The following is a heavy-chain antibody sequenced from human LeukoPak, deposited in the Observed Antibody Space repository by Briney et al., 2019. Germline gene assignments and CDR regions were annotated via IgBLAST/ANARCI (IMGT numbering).Heavy chain of an antibody. D-gene: IGHD1-26*01. CDR1: GYTFTSYG. CDR2: INAYNGNT. CDR3: ARGYSGSYYYYYGMDV. Sequence: ASVKVSCKASGYTFTSYGITWVRQAPGQGLEWMGWINAYNGNTNYAQKLQGRVTMTTDTSTTTAYMELRSLRSDDTAVYYCARGYSGSYYYYYGMDVWGQGTTVTVSS. V-gene: IGHV1-18*01. J-gene: IGHJ6*02.